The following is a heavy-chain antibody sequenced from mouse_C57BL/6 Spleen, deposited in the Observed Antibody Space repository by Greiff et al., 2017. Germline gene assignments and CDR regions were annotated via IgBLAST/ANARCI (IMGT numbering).Heavy chain of an antibody. CDR3: AREELRGYFDY. V-gene: IGHV1-61*01. D-gene: IGHD1-1*01. CDR2: IYPSDSET. J-gene: IGHJ2*01. CDR1: GYTFTSYW. Sequence: QVQLQQPGAELVRPGSSVKLSCKASGYTFTSYWMDWVKQRPGQGLEWIGNIYPSDSETHYNQKFKDKATLTVDKSSSTAYMQLSSLTSEDSAVYYCAREELRGYFDYWGQGTTLTVSS.